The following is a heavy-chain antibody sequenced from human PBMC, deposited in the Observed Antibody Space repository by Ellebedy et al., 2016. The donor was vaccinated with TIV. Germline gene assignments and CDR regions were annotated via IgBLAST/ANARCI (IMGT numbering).Heavy chain of an antibody. V-gene: IGHV1-46*01. D-gene: IGHD3-10*01. J-gene: IGHJ5*01. CDR1: GYTFISYH. CDR3: AQDRGELYWFDS. Sequence: AASVKVSCKESGYTFISYHIHWARQATGQGLEWMGRDNPSTGSTTYAQKFRGRVTMTRDTSTSTVFMEVSILRSDYTAVSYSAQDRGELYWFDSWGQGTLVTVSS. CDR2: DNPSTGST.